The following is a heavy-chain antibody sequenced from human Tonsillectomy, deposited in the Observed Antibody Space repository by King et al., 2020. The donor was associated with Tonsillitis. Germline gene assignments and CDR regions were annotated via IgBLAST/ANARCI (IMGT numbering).Heavy chain of an antibody. J-gene: IGHJ3*02. V-gene: IGHV3-9*01. CDR3: VRDTSRDGLLRSHDVFDI. CDR1: GFAFDDFA. D-gene: IGHD5-24*01. CDR2: INWNSGSL. Sequence: VQLVESGGGLIQPGRSLRLSCTASGFAFDDFAMHWVRQAPVKGLEWVSGINWNSGSLDYADSVKGRFTISRDNAKNSVYLQMNSLRTEDTALYYCVRDTSRDGLLRSHDVFDIWGQGTMVTVSS.